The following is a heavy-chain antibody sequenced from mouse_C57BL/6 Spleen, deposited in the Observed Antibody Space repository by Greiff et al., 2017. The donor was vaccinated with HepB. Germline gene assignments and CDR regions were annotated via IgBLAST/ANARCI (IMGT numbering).Heavy chain of an antibody. CDR1: GFNIKDYY. CDR3: TTCHSSGYRFAY. J-gene: IGHJ3*01. D-gene: IGHD3-2*02. CDR2: IDPEDGDT. Sequence: VQLQQSGAELVRPGASVKLSCTASGFNIKDYYMHWVKQRPEQGLEWIGRIDPEDGDTEYAPKFQGKATMTADTSSNTAYLQLSSLTSEDTAVYYCTTCHSSGYRFAYWGQGTLVTVSA. V-gene: IGHV14-1*01.